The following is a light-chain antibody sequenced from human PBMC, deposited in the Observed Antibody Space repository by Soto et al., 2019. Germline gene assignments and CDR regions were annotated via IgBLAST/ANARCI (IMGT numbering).Light chain of an antibody. CDR2: AAS. CDR3: QNYNRAPRT. J-gene: IGKJ1*01. Sequence: DIQMTQSPSSLSASIGDRVTISCRASQGISNDLAWYQQKPGKVPYLLIYAASTSHSGVPSRFRGSGSGTDFTLTISSLQPEDVATYYCQNYNRAPRTFGQGPKVDIK. V-gene: IGKV1-27*01. CDR1: QGISND.